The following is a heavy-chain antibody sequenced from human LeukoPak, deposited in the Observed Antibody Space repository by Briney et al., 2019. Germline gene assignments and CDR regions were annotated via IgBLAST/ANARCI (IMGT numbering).Heavy chain of an antibody. J-gene: IGHJ4*02. Sequence: SETLSLTCTVSGGSISSSRYYWGWIRQPPGRGLEWIGSIYYSGSTNYNPSLKSRVTISVDTSKNQFSLKLRSVTAADTAVYYCARVTGYMIEDYFDYWGQGTLVTVSS. CDR1: GGSISSSRYY. CDR3: ARVTGYMIEDYFDY. V-gene: IGHV4-39*07. D-gene: IGHD3-22*01. CDR2: IYYSGST.